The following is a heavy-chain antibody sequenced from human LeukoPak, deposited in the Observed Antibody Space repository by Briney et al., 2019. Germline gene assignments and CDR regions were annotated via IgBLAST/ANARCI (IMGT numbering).Heavy chain of an antibody. CDR1: GYTFTGYY. J-gene: IGHJ3*02. CDR2: INPNSGGT. V-gene: IGHV1-2*04. Sequence: ASVKVSCKASGYTFTGYYMHWVRQAPGQGLEWMGWINPNSGGTNYAQKFQGWVTMTRDTSISTAYMELSRLRSEDTAVYYCATSLDYYDSSEPFDIWGQGTMVTVSS. CDR3: ATSLDYYDSSEPFDI. D-gene: IGHD3-22*01.